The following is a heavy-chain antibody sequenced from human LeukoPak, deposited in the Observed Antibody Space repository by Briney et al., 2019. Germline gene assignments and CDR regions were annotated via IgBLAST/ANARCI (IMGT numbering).Heavy chain of an antibody. V-gene: IGHV3-7*01. CDR1: GFSFSSHW. CDR3: ARDENYYGSGGTDNYYYYYYMDV. J-gene: IGHJ6*03. D-gene: IGHD3-10*01. CDR2: INQDGREK. Sequence: PGGSLRLSCAASGFSFSSHWMSWVRQAPGKGLEWVANINQDGREKQYVDSVKGRFTISRDNAKNSLYLQMNSLRAEDTAVYYCARDENYYGSGGTDNYYYYYYMDVWGKGTTVTVSS.